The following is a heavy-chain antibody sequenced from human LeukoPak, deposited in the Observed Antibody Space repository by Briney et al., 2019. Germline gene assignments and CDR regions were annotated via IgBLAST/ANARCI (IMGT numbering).Heavy chain of an antibody. V-gene: IGHV1-18*01. Sequence: AASVKVSCKASGYTFNSYGISWVRQAPGQGLEWMGWISAYNGNTNYAQKLQGRVTMTTDTSTNTAYMELRSLRSDDTAVYYCARNWVLPPENYYYMDVWGKGTTVTVSS. CDR3: ARNWVLPPENYYYMDV. J-gene: IGHJ6*03. CDR2: ISAYNGNT. CDR1: GYTFNSYG. D-gene: IGHD3-22*01.